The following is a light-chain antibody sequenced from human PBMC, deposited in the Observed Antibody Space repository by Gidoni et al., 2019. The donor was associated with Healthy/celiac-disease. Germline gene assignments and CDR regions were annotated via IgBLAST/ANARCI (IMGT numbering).Light chain of an antibody. CDR1: SSNIGSNT. CDR2: LNN. V-gene: IGLV1-44*01. J-gene: IGLJ2*01. CDR3: AAWDDSLNGHVV. Sequence: QSVLTHPPSASGTPGQRVTISCSGSSSNIGSNTVNWYQQLPGTAPKLLIYLNNTRPSGVPDRFSGSKSGTSASLAISGLQSEDEADYYCAAWDDSLNGHVVFGGGTKLTVL.